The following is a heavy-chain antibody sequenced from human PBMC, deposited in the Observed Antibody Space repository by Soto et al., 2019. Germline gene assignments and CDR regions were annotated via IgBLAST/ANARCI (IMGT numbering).Heavy chain of an antibody. CDR1: GGSISSYY. V-gene: IGHV4-59*12. CDR3: AGLNYYWSGYCDYYYGMDV. Sequence: SETLSLTCTVSGGSISSYYWSWIRQPPGKGLEWIGYIYYSGSTNYNPSLKSRVTISVDTSKNQFSLKLSSVTAADTAVYYCAGLNYYWSGYCDYYYGMDVWGQGTTVTV. CDR2: IYYSGST. J-gene: IGHJ6*02. D-gene: IGHD3-3*01.